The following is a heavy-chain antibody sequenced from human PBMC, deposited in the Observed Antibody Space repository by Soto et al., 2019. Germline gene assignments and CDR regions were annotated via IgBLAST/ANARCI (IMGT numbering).Heavy chain of an antibody. D-gene: IGHD5-12*01. CDR3: VKDFRVGYDWTHD. V-gene: IGHV3-23*01. Sequence: DVHLLESGGDLVQPGGSLRLSCAASGFIFSNYAMSWVRQAPGKGLEWVSLIRGSGGPTNYADSVKGRFTVSRDNSKNILLLQMNSLRAEDTAVYYCVKDFRVGYDWTHDWGQGTLVTVSS. CDR2: IRGSGGPT. CDR1: GFIFSNYA. J-gene: IGHJ4*02.